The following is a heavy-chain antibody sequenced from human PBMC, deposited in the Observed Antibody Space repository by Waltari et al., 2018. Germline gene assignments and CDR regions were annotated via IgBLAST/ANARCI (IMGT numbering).Heavy chain of an antibody. D-gene: IGHD3-16*02. Sequence: QVQLQESGPGLVKPSETLSPNCAVFGSSISSGYYWGWIRQPPGTGLEGVGTIFHSGSTYYNPSLKSRVTISVDTSKNQFSLKLSSVTAADTAVYFCARLGNMITFRGVIVPSSDAFDIWGQGTMVTVSS. CDR2: IFHSGST. CDR3: ARLGNMITFRGVIVPSSDAFDI. J-gene: IGHJ3*02. V-gene: IGHV4-38-2*01. CDR1: GSSISSGYY.